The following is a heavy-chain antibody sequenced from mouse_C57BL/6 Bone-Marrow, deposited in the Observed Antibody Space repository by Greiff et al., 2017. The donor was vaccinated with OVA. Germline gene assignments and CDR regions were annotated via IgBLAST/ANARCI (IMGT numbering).Heavy chain of an antibody. Sequence: EVMLVESGGGLVQPGGSLKLSCAASGFTFSDYGMAWVRQAPRKGPEWVAFISNLAYSIYSADTVTGRFTISRENAKNTLYLKMSSLGSEDTAMYYCARTGGSSPWYFDVWGTGTPVTVSS. CDR1: GFTFSDYG. CDR3: ARTGGSSPWYFDV. D-gene: IGHD1-1*01. J-gene: IGHJ1*03. V-gene: IGHV5-15*01. CDR2: ISNLAYSI.